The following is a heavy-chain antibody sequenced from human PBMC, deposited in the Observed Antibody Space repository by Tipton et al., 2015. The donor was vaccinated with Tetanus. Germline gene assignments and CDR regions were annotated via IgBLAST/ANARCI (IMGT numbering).Heavy chain of an antibody. Sequence: QSGPEVKKPGASVKVSCKASRYTFIAYYMQWVRQAPGQGLEWMGWINPNSGGTNYALKFQGRVTMTRDTSITTAYMELSNLRSDDTAVYYCARDGGFLSGFYAFDFWGQGTIVTVSS. CDR2: INPNSGGT. D-gene: IGHD3-3*01. V-gene: IGHV1-2*02. CDR3: ARDGGFLSGFYAFDF. CDR1: RYTFIAYY. J-gene: IGHJ3*01.